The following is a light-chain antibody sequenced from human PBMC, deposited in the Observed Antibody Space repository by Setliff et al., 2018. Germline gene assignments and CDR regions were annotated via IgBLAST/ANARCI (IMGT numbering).Light chain of an antibody. CDR2: RNN. CDR1: SSNIGSNT. J-gene: IGLJ2*01. V-gene: IGLV1-44*01. CDR3: AAWDDSLNGPV. Sequence: QSVLTQPPSASGTPGQRVTISCSGSSSNIGSNTVNWYQQLPGTAPKLLIYRNNQRPSGVPDRFSGSKSGTSASLAISGLQSEDEADYYCAAWDDSLNGPVFGGGTKVTLL.